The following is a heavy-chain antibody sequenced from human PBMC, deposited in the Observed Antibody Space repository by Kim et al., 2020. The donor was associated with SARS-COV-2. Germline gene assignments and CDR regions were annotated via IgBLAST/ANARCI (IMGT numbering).Heavy chain of an antibody. J-gene: IGHJ6*02. V-gene: IGHV3-72*01. CDR3: ASVAGRCSRSVMDV. CDR1: GFIFSDHY. CDR2: IRNKANSYTT. Sequence: GGSLRLSCVGSGFIFSDHYMDCVRQAPGKGLEWVGRIRNKANSYTTEYAASVKRRISISSEDSKNSLYVQMNSLKTEDTAVYYCASVAGRCSRSVMDVWGQGTPVTVSS. D-gene: IGHD6-13*01.